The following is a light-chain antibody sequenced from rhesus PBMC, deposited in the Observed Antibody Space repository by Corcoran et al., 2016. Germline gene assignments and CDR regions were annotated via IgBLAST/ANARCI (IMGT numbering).Light chain of an antibody. Sequence: EIVMTQSPATLSLSPGERATLSCRASQSVSTYVAWYQQKPEQAPRLLIYGSSSRATGLPDRFSGRGSGTDFTLIISSLEAEDVGVYYCQQYNNWNTFGGGTKVELK. CDR3: QQYNNWNT. V-gene: IGKV3S9*01. J-gene: IGKJ4*01. CDR1: QSVSTY. CDR2: GSS.